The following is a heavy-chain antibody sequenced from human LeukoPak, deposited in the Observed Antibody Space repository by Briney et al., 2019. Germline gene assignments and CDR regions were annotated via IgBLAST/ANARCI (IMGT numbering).Heavy chain of an antibody. Sequence: ASVKVSCKTSGYIFTPHHIHWMRQAPGKGLELLGWVSAANNPEYSQKFQGRVVITRDASATTSYLELNSLRSEDTAVYYCAMSVEMPPIPSFDYWGQGTLVTVSS. D-gene: IGHD5-24*01. CDR3: AMSVEMPPIPSFDY. J-gene: IGHJ4*02. V-gene: IGHV1-3*01. CDR1: GYIFTPHH. CDR2: VSAANNP.